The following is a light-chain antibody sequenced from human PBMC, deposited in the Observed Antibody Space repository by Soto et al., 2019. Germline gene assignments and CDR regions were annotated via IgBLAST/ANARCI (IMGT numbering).Light chain of an antibody. V-gene: IGKV3-20*01. CDR1: QSVSSSY. Sequence: EIVLTQSPGTLSLSPGERATLSCRASQSVSSSYLAWYQQKPGQAPRLLIYGASSRATGIPYRFSGSGSGTDFNLTISRVEPEYFAVYYCQQYGSSPKTFGQGTKVEIK. J-gene: IGKJ1*01. CDR2: GAS. CDR3: QQYGSSPKT.